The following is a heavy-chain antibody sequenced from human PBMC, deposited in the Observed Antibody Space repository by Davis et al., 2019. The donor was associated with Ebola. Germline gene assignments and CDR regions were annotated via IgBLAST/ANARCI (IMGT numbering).Heavy chain of an antibody. D-gene: IGHD1-26*01. J-gene: IGHJ5*02. CDR3: ARDYSGSYRPGWFDP. Sequence: KFQGRVTITADKSTSTAYMELSSLRSEDTAVYYCARDYSGSYRPGWFDPWGQGTLVTVSS. V-gene: IGHV1-69*04.